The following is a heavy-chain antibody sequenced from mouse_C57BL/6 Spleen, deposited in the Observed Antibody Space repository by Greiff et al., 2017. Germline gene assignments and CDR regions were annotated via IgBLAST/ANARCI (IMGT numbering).Heavy chain of an antibody. CDR2: SRNKANDYTT. Sequence: DVMLVESGGGLVQSGRSLRLSCATSGFTFSDFYMEWVRQAPGKGLEWIAASRNKANDYTTEYSASVKGRFIVSRDTSQSILYLQMNALRAEDTAIYYCARDAFDGYYVRAMDYWGQGTSVTVSS. CDR3: ARDAFDGYYVRAMDY. CDR1: GFTFSDFY. J-gene: IGHJ4*01. V-gene: IGHV7-1*01. D-gene: IGHD2-3*01.